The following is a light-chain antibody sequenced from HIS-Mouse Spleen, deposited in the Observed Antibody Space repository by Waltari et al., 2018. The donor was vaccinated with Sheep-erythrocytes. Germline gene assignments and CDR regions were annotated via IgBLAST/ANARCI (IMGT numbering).Light chain of an antibody. CDR3: SSYTSSSTLEV. Sequence: QSALTQPRSVSGSPGQSITISCTGTSSDVGGYNYVSWYQQHPGKAPKLMIYDVSNRPPGVSNRFSGSKSGNTASLTISGLQAEDEADYYCSSYTSSSTLEVFGGGTKLTVL. CDR2: DVS. J-gene: IGLJ3*02. V-gene: IGLV2-14*03. CDR1: SSDVGGYNY.